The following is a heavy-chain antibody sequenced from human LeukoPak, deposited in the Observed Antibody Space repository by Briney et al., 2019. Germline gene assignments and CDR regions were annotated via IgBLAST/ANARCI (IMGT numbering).Heavy chain of an antibody. V-gene: IGHV3-23*01. CDR1: GFTFSSYA. CDR3: AKGSYYDSSGSFYFDY. CDR2: ISGSGDNT. J-gene: IGHJ4*02. Sequence: GGSLRLSCAASGFTFSSYAMSWVRQAPGKGLEWVSGISGSGDNTYYADSVKGRFTISRDNSKNTLYVQVNSLGTEDTAAYYCAKGSYYDSSGSFYFDYWGQGTLVIVSS. D-gene: IGHD3-22*01.